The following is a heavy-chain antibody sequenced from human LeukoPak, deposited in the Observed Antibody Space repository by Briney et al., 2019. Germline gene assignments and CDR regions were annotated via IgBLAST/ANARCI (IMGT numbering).Heavy chain of an antibody. V-gene: IGHV1-2*06. CDR1: GGTFSSYA. D-gene: IGHD1-26*01. Sequence: ASVKVSCKASGGTFSSYAISWVRQAPGQGLEWMGRINPNNGATNYAQKLQGRVTITGDTSISTAYMELSSLRSDDTAVYYCTRESGSYHGNDYWGQGTLVTVSS. J-gene: IGHJ4*02. CDR2: INPNNGAT. CDR3: TRESGSYHGNDY.